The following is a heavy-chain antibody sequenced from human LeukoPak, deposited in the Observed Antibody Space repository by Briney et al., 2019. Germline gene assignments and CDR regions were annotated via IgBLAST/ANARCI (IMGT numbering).Heavy chain of an antibody. CDR1: GFTFSSYA. J-gene: IGHJ4*02. V-gene: IGHV3-23*01. Sequence: GGSLRLSCTASGFTFSSYAMSWVRQAPGKGLEWVSAISGSGGGTYYADSVKGRFTISRDNSKNTLYLQMNSLRAEDTAVYYCAKDSTPGVFGVVTFDYWGQGTLVTVSS. D-gene: IGHD3-3*01. CDR3: AKDSTPGVFGVVTFDY. CDR2: ISGSGGGT.